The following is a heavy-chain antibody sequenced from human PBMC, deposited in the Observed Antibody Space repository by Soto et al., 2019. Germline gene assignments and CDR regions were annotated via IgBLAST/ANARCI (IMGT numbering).Heavy chain of an antibody. CDR2: IWSDGSNK. CDR1: GFTFSSYG. CDR3: ARDLSSSSLDY. V-gene: IGHV3-33*01. D-gene: IGHD6-6*01. Sequence: QVQLVESGGGVVQPGRSLRLSCAASGFTFSSYGMHWVRQAPGKGLEWVAVIWSDGSNKYYADSVKGRFTISRDNSKNTLYLQMNSLRAEDTAVYYCARDLSSSSLDYWGQGTLVTVSS. J-gene: IGHJ4*02.